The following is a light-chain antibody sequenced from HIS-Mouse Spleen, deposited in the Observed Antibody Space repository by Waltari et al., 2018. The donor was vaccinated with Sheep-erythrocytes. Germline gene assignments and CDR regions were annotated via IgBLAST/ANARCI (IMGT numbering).Light chain of an antibody. V-gene: IGKV1-12*01. Sequence: DIQMTQSPSSVSASVGDRVTITCRASQGISSWLAWYQQKPGKAPKLLIYAASNLQSGGPTRCSGRGSGENFPLHNSSLQPEDFGTYQCPQANSFPITFGQGTRLEIK. CDR2: AAS. CDR3: PQANSFPIT. CDR1: QGISSW. J-gene: IGKJ5*01.